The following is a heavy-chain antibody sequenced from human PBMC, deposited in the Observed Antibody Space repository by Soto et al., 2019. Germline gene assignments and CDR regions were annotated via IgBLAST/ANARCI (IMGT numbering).Heavy chain of an antibody. Sequence: GGSLRLSCAASGFTVSSNYMSCVRQAPGKGLEWVSVIYSGGSTYYADSVKGRFTISRHNSKNTLYLQMNSLRAEDTAVYYCAREALTHYFDYWGQGTLVTVSS. V-gene: IGHV3-53*04. CDR3: AREALTHYFDY. J-gene: IGHJ4*02. CDR2: IYSGGST. D-gene: IGHD1-20*01. CDR1: GFTVSSNY.